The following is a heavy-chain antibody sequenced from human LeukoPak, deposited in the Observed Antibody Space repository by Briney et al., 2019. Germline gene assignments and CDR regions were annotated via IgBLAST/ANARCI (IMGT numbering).Heavy chain of an antibody. CDR3: TTRDPNAFDI. V-gene: IGHV3-73*01. CDR1: GFTFSGSA. CDR2: IRSKANSYAT. Sequence: TGGSLRLSCAASGFTFSGSAMHWVRQASGKGLEWVGRIRSKANSYATAYAASVKGRLTISRDDSKNTAYLQMNSLKTEDTAVYYCTTRDPNAFDIWGQGTMVTVSS. J-gene: IGHJ3*02.